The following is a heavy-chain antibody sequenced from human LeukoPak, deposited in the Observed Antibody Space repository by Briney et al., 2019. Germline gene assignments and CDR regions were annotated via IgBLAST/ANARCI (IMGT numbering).Heavy chain of an antibody. CDR2: INSDGNSR. CDR3: ARDPAPSGWYGY. D-gene: IGHD6-19*01. V-gene: IGHV3-74*01. Sequence: PGGSLRLSCAASGFTLSSYWMHWVRQTPGKGLVWVSRINSDGNSRTYADSVKGRFTISRDNAKNTLYLQMDSLRAGDTAVYYCARDPAPSGWYGYWGQGTLVTVSS. CDR1: GFTLSSYW. J-gene: IGHJ4*02.